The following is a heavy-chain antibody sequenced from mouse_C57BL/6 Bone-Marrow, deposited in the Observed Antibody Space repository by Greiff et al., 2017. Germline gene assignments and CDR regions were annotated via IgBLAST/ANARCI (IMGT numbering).Heavy chain of an antibody. CDR2: ICPGSGST. CDR3: AERVITTVDYAMDN. CDR1: GYTFTSYW. Sequence: QVQLQQPGAELVKPGASVKMSCKASGYTFTSYWITWVKQRPGQGLEWIGDICPGSGSTNYTEKVKSKVTLTADTAASTAYMQLSSLTSEDSAVYYCAERVITTVDYAMDNWGRGTSVTVSS. D-gene: IGHD1-1*01. V-gene: IGHV1-55*01. J-gene: IGHJ4*01.